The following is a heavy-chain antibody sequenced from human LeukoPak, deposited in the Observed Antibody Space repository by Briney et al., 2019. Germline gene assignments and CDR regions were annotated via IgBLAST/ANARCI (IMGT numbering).Heavy chain of an antibody. V-gene: IGHV1-18*04. J-gene: IGHJ5*02. CDR1: GYTFTGYY. D-gene: IGHD3-22*01. Sequence: ASVKVSCKASGYTFTGYYMHWVRQAPGQGLEWMGWISAYNGNTNYAQKLQGRVTMTTDTSTSTAYMELRSLRSDDTAVYYCARDPNYYYDSSGFHHNWFDLWGQGTLVTVSS. CDR2: ISAYNGNT. CDR3: ARDPNYYYDSSGFHHNWFDL.